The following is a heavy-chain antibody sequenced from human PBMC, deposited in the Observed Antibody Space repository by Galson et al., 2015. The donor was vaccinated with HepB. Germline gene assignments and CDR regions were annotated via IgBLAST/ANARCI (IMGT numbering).Heavy chain of an antibody. D-gene: IGHD3-10*01. V-gene: IGHV3-43*01. Sequence: SLRLSCAASGFTFDDYTMHWVRQAPGKSLEWVSLIGWDGVNTYYANSVKGRFTISRDNSKHSLFLQMNSLRPQDTGLYYCVNDLTFYYGSGISRAYGLDVWGQGTTVTVAS. CDR2: IGWDGVNT. CDR3: VNDLTFYYGSGISRAYGLDV. J-gene: IGHJ6*02. CDR1: GFTFDDYT.